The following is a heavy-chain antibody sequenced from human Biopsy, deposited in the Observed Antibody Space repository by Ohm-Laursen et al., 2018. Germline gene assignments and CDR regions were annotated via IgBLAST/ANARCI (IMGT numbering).Heavy chain of an antibody. D-gene: IGHD6-19*01. J-gene: IGHJ4*02. CDR1: GDSISSYY. Sequence: TLSLTCTVSGDSISSYYWSWIRQPPGKGLQWIRYAYYTGSTDYNPSLQSRVTISVDTSKNHFSLRLRSVTAADTAIYYCARGMRSSGWPYFDSWGQGTLVTVSS. CDR2: AYYTGST. CDR3: ARGMRSSGWPYFDS. V-gene: IGHV4-59*01.